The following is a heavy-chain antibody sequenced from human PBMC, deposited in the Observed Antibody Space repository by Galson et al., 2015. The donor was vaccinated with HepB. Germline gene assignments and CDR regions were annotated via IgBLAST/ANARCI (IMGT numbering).Heavy chain of an antibody. V-gene: IGHV3-11*01. D-gene: IGHD2-2*01. CDR1: GFTFSDYY. Sequence: SLRLSCAASGFTFSDYYMSWIRQAPGKGLEWVSYISSSGSTIYYADSVKGRFTISRDNAKNSLYLQMNSLRAEDTAVYYCARYCSSTSCYWAFPDYWGQGTLVTVSS. J-gene: IGHJ4*02. CDR3: ARYCSSTSCYWAFPDY. CDR2: ISSSGSTI.